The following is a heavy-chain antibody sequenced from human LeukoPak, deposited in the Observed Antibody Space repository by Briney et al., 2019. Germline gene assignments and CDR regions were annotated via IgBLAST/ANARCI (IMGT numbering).Heavy chain of an antibody. CDR2: INWNGVST. D-gene: IGHD1-1*01. Sequence: GGSLRLSCAASGFTFDEYGMSWVRQAPGKGLEWVSGINWNGVSTGYADSVKGRFTISRDNAKNSLYLQMNSLRAEDTALYYCPRAPTTGYYYYYYMDVWGKGATFTVSS. CDR3: PRAPTTGYYYYYYMDV. CDR1: GFTFDEYG. J-gene: IGHJ6*03. V-gene: IGHV3-20*04.